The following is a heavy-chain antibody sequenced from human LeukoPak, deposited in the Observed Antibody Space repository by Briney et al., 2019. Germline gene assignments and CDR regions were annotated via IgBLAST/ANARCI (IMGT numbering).Heavy chain of an antibody. V-gene: IGHV3-49*03. CDR2: IRSKAYGGTT. CDR3: TRRYNYDSSGYYYVRDAFDI. CDR1: GFIFGDYA. Sequence: GGSLRLSCTASGFIFGDYAMNWFRQAPGKGLEWVGFIRSKAYGGTTQYAASVKGRFTISRDDSRSIAYLQMNSLKTEDTAVYYCTRRYNYDSSGYYYVRDAFDIWGQGTMVTVSS. D-gene: IGHD3-22*01. J-gene: IGHJ3*02.